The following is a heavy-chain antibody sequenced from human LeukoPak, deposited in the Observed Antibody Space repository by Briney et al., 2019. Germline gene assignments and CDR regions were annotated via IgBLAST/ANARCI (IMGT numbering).Heavy chain of an antibody. J-gene: IGHJ4*02. Sequence: GGSLRLSCITSGFTFDDYAMSWVRHAPGKGLEWVGFFRSKPYGGTTEYSGSVKGRSTISRDDSKSIAYLQMNSLKTEDTAVYYCTRSGSSGWYPGFDYWGQGTLVTVSS. CDR1: GFTFDDYA. CDR3: TRSGSSGWYPGFDY. CDR2: FRSKPYGGTT. V-gene: IGHV3-49*04. D-gene: IGHD6-19*01.